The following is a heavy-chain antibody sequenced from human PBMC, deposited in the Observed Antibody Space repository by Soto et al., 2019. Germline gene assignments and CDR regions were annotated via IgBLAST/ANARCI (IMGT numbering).Heavy chain of an antibody. CDR2: LKQEGREK. Sequence: EVQLVESGGGLVQPGGTLSFSGTAFEFTFGAYGFGWFRQPPGNGLGWVPKLKQEGREKSNGASVRGRFTISRDNARNSLYLQMNSLGAEDTAVYYCARDPRSGWYGGLDYWGQGTLVTVSS. J-gene: IGHJ4*02. CDR1: EFTFGAYG. D-gene: IGHD6-19*01. V-gene: IGHV3-7*03. CDR3: ARDPRSGWYGGLDY.